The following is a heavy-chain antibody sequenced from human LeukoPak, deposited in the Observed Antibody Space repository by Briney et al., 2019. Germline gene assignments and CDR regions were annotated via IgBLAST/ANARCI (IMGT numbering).Heavy chain of an antibody. CDR1: GFTFSSHS. Sequence: GGSLRLSCAASGFTFSSHSMNWVRQAPGKGLEWVSYISSSSSTIYYADSVEGRFTISRDNSKNTLYLQMNSLRAEDTAVYYCARAPHYSNYGPYYYGMDVWGQGTTVTVSS. J-gene: IGHJ6*02. CDR3: ARAPHYSNYGPYYYGMDV. D-gene: IGHD4-11*01. CDR2: ISSSSSTI. V-gene: IGHV3-48*04.